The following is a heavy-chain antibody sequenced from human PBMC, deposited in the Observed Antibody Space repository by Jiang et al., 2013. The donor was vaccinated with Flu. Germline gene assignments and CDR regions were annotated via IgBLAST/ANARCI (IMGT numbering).Heavy chain of an antibody. V-gene: IGHV1-69*01. Sequence: GAEVKKPGSSVKVSCKASGGTFSSYAISWVRQAPGQGLEWMGGIIPIFGIANYAQKFQGRVTITADESTSTAYVELSSLRSEDTAVYYCARDKSRGSYSDYWGQGTLVTVSS. D-gene: IGHD1-26*01. CDR2: IIPIFGIA. J-gene: IGHJ4*02. CDR1: GGTFSSYA. CDR3: ARDKSRGSYSDY.